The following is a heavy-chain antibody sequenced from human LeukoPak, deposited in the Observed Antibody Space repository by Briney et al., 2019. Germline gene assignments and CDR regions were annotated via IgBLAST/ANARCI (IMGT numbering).Heavy chain of an antibody. CDR3: ARAGAYSSSSHSFDY. CDR2: INAGNGNT. V-gene: IGHV1-3*03. J-gene: IGHJ4*02. CDR1: GYTFTSYA. Sequence: GASVKVSCKASGYTFTSYAMHWVRQAPGQRLEWMGWINAGNGNTKYSQEFQGRVTITRDTSASTAYMELSSLRSEDMAVYYCARAGAYSSSSHSFDYWGQGTLVTVSS. D-gene: IGHD6-6*01.